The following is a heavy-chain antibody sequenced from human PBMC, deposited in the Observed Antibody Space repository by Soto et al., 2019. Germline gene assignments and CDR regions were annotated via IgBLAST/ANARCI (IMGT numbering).Heavy chain of an antibody. Sequence: PSETLSLTCAVSGGSISGGGYSWSWIRQPPGKGLEWIGYIYHSGSTYYNPSLMSRVAMSVDTSKNHFSLKLRSVTAADTAVYYCARMYGGYGGGVDYWGQGTQVTVSS. CDR2: IYHSGST. J-gene: IGHJ4*02. CDR3: ARMYGGYGGGVDY. D-gene: IGHD5-12*01. CDR1: GGSISGGGYS. V-gene: IGHV4-30-2*05.